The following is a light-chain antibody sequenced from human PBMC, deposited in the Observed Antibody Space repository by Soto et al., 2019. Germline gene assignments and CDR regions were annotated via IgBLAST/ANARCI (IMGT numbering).Light chain of an antibody. CDR2: GAS. CDR3: QQYNNWPWT. V-gene: IGKV3-15*01. J-gene: IGKJ1*01. CDR1: QSVSSIY. Sequence: IVFTQSPTPLSLSPGQRATLSCRASQSVSSIYLAWYQQKNGQAPRIXIHGASTRATGFPARFSGSGYGTDFNLTISSLQSEDFAVYYCQQYNNWPWTFGQGTKVDIK.